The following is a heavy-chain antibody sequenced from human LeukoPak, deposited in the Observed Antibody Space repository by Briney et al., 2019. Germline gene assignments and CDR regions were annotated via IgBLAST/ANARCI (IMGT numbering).Heavy chain of an antibody. CDR3: ARDKDYGSGSLYYYYYGMDV. CDR2: ISYDGSNK. J-gene: IGHJ6*02. CDR1: GFTFSSYA. V-gene: IGHV3-30*04. Sequence: PGGSLRLSCAASGFTFSSYAMHWVRQAPGKGLEWVAVISYDGSNKYYADSVKGRFTISRDNSKNTLYLQMNSLRAEDTAVYYCARDKDYGSGSLYYYYYGMDVWGQGTTVTVSS. D-gene: IGHD3-10*01.